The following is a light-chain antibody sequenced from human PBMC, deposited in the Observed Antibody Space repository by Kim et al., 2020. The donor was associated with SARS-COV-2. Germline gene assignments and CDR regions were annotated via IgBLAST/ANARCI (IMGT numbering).Light chain of an antibody. CDR2: YDS. CDR1: KIGSKS. CDR3: QVWDSSSDHPV. J-gene: IGLJ3*02. Sequence: APGKTARITCGGNKIGSKSVHWYQQKTGQAPVLVIYYDSDRPSGIPERFSGSNSGNTATLTISRVEAGDEADYYCQVWDSSSDHPVFGGGTQLTVL. V-gene: IGLV3-21*04.